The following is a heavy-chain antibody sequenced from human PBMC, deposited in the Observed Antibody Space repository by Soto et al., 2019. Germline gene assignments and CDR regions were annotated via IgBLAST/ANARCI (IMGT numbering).Heavy chain of an antibody. V-gene: IGHV1-69*13. Sequence: SVKVSCKASGGTFSSYAISWVRQAPGQGLEWMGGIIPIFGTANYAQKFQGRVTITADESTSTAYMELSSLRSEDTAVYYCAHIYDSITGDAFDTWGQGTMVTVSS. CDR2: IIPIFGTA. CDR1: GGTFSSYA. D-gene: IGHD3-22*01. CDR3: AHIYDSITGDAFDT. J-gene: IGHJ3*02.